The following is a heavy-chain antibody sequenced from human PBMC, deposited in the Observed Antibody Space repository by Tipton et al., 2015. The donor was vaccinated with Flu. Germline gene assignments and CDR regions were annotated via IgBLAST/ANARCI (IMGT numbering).Heavy chain of an antibody. CDR2: ITSNDNYI. D-gene: IGHD4-17*01. CDR1: GFTFSTYS. V-gene: IGHV3-21*01. Sequence: SLRLSCAASGFTFSTYSMNWVRQAPGKGLEWVSSITSNDNYIYYADSVKGRFTISRDNAKNSLYLHMNSLRADDTAVYYCARAFYGDFVHYYYGMDVWGQGTTVTVSS. CDR3: ARAFYGDFVHYYYGMDV. J-gene: IGHJ6*02.